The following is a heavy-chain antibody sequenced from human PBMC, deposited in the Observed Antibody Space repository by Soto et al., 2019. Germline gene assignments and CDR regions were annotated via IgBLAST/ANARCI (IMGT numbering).Heavy chain of an antibody. CDR1: GGPIKTGDYY. D-gene: IGHD3-10*01. V-gene: IGHV4-30-4*01. J-gene: IGHJ4*02. CDR2: VFYSGAT. CDR3: ARAGFSYGHLLF. Sequence: SETLSLTCNVSGGPIKTGDYYWNWIRQPPGKGLEWIGYVFYSGATNYSPSLKSRAAISMDTSNNQFSLSLTSVTAADTAVYYCARAGFSYGHLLFWGQGIRVTVSS.